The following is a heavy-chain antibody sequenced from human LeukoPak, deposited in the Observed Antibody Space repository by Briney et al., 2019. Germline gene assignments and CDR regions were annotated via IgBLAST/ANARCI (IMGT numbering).Heavy chain of an antibody. CDR2: VYYSGRT. J-gene: IGHJ2*01. V-gene: IGHV4-59*04. CDR1: GDFITAYY. D-gene: IGHD3-22*01. Sequence: SETLSLTCTVSGDFITAYYWSWIRQPPGKELEWIGSVYYSGRTYYNPSLKSRVTMSVDTSMNHFSLRPTSVTAADTALYYCARHLSHGQAVIVVVPTPDWYFDLWGRGTLVAVGS. CDR3: ARHLSHGQAVIVVVPTPDWYFDL.